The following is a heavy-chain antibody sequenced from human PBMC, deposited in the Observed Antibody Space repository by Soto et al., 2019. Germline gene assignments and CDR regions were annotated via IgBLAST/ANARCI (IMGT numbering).Heavy chain of an antibody. J-gene: IGHJ4*02. Sequence: GESLKISCKGSGYSFTSYWIGWVRQMPGKGLEWMGIIYPGDSDTRYSPSFQGQVTISADKSISTAYLQWSSLKASDTAMYYCARHVGGPKYLNTMTFDYWGQGTLVTVSS. CDR1: GYSFTSYW. V-gene: IGHV5-51*01. CDR2: IYPGDSDT. D-gene: IGHD3-22*01. CDR3: ARHVGGPKYLNTMTFDY.